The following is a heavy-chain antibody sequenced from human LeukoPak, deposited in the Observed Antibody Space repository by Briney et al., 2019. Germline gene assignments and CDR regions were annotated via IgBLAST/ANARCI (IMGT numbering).Heavy chain of an antibody. CDR3: ASGITMIVVVIKMGYYYGMDV. V-gene: IGHV1-69*01. D-gene: IGHD3-22*01. J-gene: IGHJ6*02. CDR2: IIPIFGTA. CDR1: GGTFSSYA. Sequence: VASVKVSCKASGGTFSSYAISWVRQAPGQGLEWMGGIIPIFGTANYAQKFQGRVTITADESTSTAYMELSSLRSEDTAVYYCASGITMIVVVIKMGYYYGMDVWGQGTTVAVSS.